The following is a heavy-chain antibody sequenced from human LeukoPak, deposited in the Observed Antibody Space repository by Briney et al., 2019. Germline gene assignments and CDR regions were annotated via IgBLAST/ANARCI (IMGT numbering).Heavy chain of an antibody. CDR3: ARESRDGYNYGHDAFDI. V-gene: IGHV3-30*02. D-gene: IGHD5-24*01. CDR1: GFTFSSYG. CDR2: IRYDGSNK. Sequence: GGSLRLSCAASGFTFSSYGMHWVRQAPGKGLEWVAFIRYDGSNKYYADSVKGRFTISRDNAKNSLYLQMNSLRAEDTAVYYCARESRDGYNYGHDAFDIWGQGTMVTVSS. J-gene: IGHJ3*02.